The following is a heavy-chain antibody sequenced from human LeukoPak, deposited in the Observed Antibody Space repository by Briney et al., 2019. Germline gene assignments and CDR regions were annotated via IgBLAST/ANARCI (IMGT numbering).Heavy chain of an antibody. Sequence: PSETLSLTCTVSGGSIRSYYWSWIRQPPGKGLEWIGEIYHSGSTNYNPSLKSRVTISVDKSKNQFSLKLSSVTAADTAVYYCARAPVTMVRGAYDYWGQGTLVTVSS. CDR3: ARAPVTMVRGAYDY. J-gene: IGHJ4*02. V-gene: IGHV4-59*12. CDR1: GGSIRSYY. D-gene: IGHD3-10*01. CDR2: IYHSGST.